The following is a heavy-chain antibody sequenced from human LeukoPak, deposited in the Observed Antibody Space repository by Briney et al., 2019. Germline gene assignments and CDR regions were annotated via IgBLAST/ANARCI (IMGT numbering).Heavy chain of an antibody. J-gene: IGHJ6*03. Sequence: GGSLRLSCAASGFTFSSYWMHWVRQAPGKGLVGVSRINTDGSSTSYADSVKGRFTISRDNAKNTLYLQMNSLRAEDTAVYYCARVEWEDYYYYMDVWGKGTTVTVSS. CDR1: GFTFSSYW. D-gene: IGHD1-26*01. V-gene: IGHV3-74*01. CDR3: ARVEWEDYYYYMDV. CDR2: INTDGSST.